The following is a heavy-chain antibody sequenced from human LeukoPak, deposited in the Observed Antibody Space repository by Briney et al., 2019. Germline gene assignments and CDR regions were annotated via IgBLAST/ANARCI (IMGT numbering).Heavy chain of an antibody. CDR1: GFTFSSYS. V-gene: IGHV3-21*01. D-gene: IGHD2-8*02. J-gene: IGHJ4*02. CDR2: ISSSTNYI. Sequence: GGSLRLSCAASGFTFSSYSMTWVRQAPGKGLEWVSSISSSTNYIYYADSVKGRFTISRDNAKNSLYLQMNSLRAEDTAVYYCASFPPSTGDFEYWGQGTLVAVSS. CDR3: ASFPPSTGDFEY.